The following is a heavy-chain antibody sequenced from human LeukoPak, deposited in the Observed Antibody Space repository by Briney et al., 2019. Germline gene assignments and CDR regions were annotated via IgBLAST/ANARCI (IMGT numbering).Heavy chain of an antibody. D-gene: IGHD3-3*01. J-gene: IGHJ6*02. Sequence: ASVKVSCKASGYTFTSYDINWVRQATGQGLEWMGWMNPNSGNTGYAQKFQGRVTMTRNTSISTAYMELSSLRSEDTAVYYCARPIGVLRFLEWLPRAYYYYGMDVWGQGTTVTVSS. V-gene: IGHV1-8*01. CDR3: ARPIGVLRFLEWLPRAYYYYGMDV. CDR1: GYTFTSYD. CDR2: MNPNSGNT.